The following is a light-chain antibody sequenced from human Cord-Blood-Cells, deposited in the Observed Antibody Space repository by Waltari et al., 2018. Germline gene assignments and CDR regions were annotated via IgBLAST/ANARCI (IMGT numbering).Light chain of an antibody. Sequence: DIQLTQSPSFLSASVGDRVTITCRASQGISSYLAWYQQKPGKAAKLLIYAASTLQSGVPSRFSGSGSGTEFTLTISSLQPEDFATYYCQQLNSYPPMYTFGQGTKLEIK. CDR2: AAS. CDR3: QQLNSYPPMYT. J-gene: IGKJ2*01. V-gene: IGKV1-9*01. CDR1: QGISSY.